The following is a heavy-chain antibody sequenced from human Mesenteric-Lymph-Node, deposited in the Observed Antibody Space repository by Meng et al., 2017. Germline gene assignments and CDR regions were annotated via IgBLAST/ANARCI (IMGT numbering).Heavy chain of an antibody. V-gene: IGHV3-23*04. Sequence: GQWVESGGGLVPPGGSLRLSCSASGFTFGTYWMHWVRQAPGKGLEWVSAISGSGGSTYYADSVKGRFTISRDNSKNTLYLQMNSLRAEDTAVYYCATKWMLYSSGFIFWGQGTLVTVSS. CDR1: GFTFGTYW. CDR3: ATKWMLYSSGFIF. J-gene: IGHJ4*02. D-gene: IGHD3-22*01. CDR2: ISGSGGST.